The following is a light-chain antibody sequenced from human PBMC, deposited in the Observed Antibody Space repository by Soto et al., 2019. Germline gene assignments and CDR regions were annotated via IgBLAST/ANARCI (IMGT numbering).Light chain of an antibody. V-gene: IGKV1-8*01. J-gene: IGKJ1*01. CDR3: QQYYSYPRT. Sequence: AIRMTQSPSTLSASTGDRVTITCRASQGISSWLAWFQQKPGKAPKLLIYAASTLESGVPSKFSGSGSGTEFSLTISSLQSDDFATYYCQQYYSYPRTFGEGTKVDIK. CDR2: AAS. CDR1: QGISSW.